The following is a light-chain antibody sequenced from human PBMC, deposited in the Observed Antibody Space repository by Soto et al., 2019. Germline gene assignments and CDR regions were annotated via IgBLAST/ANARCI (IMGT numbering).Light chain of an antibody. J-gene: IGKJ5*01. CDR3: QQYGGSQIP. V-gene: IGKV3-20*01. CDR1: QSVSSSF. Sequence: ENVLTQSPGTLSLSPWERATLSCRASQSVSSSFLAWYQQKPGQAPRLLIYGASTRATGIPDRFSGSGSGTDFTLTINRLEPEDFAVYYCQQYGGSQIPLGQGTRLEIK. CDR2: GAS.